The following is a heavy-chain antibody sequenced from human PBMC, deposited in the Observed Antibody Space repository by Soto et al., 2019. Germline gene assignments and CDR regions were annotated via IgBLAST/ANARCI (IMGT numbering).Heavy chain of an antibody. CDR1: GFTFSSYS. CDR3: ARVDYGDIRRGYYYYMDV. Sequence: GGSLRLSCAASGFTFSSYSMNWVRQAPGKGLEWVSYISSSSSTIYYADSVKGRFTISRDNAKNSLYLQMNSLRAEDTAVYYCARVDYGDIRRGYYYYMDVWGKGTTVTVSS. CDR2: ISSSSSTI. D-gene: IGHD4-17*01. V-gene: IGHV3-48*01. J-gene: IGHJ6*03.